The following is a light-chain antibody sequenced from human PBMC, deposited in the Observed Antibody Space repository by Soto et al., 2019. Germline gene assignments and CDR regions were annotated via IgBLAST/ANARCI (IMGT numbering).Light chain of an antibody. CDR3: CSFAGSYTSYV. CDR1: SSDVGAYDY. CDR2: DVS. Sequence: QSALTQPASVSGSPGQSITISCTGTSSDVGAYDYVSWYQQHPGTAPKLIIYDVSHRPSGVSDRFSGSKSGNTASLTISGLQAEDEANYYCCSFAGSYTSYVFDTGTKLTVL. V-gene: IGLV2-14*03. J-gene: IGLJ1*01.